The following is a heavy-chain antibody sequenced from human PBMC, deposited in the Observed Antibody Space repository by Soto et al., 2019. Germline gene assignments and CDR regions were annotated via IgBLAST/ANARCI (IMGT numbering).Heavy chain of an antibody. CDR2: FIPIFGTT. Sequence: QVHLVQSGAEVKKPGSSVKVSCKASGGTFSSYAISWVRQAPGQGLEWMGGFIPIFGTTNYAQKFQGRVTMTAAESTSTAYMELSSLRAEDTAVYYCTRDRGRRYNDGRGYYYSAYWGQGTLVTVSS. CDR3: TRDRGRRYNDGRGYYYSAY. V-gene: IGHV1-69*01. J-gene: IGHJ4*02. D-gene: IGHD3-22*01. CDR1: GGTFSSYA.